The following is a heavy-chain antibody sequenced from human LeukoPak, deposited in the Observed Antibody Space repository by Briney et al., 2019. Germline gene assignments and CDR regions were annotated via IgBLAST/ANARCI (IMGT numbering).Heavy chain of an antibody. D-gene: IGHD3-22*01. J-gene: IGHJ4*02. Sequence: PGGSLRLSCAASGFTFGSYAMTWVRQAPGKGLEWVAGISDTGGRTNYADSVKGRFTISRDNPKNTLYLQMNSLRAEDTAVYFCAKRGVVIRVILVGFHKEAYYFDSWGQGALVTVSS. CDR1: GFTFGSYA. CDR2: ISDTGGRT. V-gene: IGHV3-23*01. CDR3: AKRGVVIRVILVGFHKEAYYFDS.